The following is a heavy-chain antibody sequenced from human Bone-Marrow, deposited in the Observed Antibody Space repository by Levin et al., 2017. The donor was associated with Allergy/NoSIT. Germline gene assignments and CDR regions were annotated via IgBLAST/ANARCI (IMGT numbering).Heavy chain of an antibody. Sequence: SCTVSDDSISSYYWSWIRQPPGKGLEWIGYIYNSGSTNYSPSLKSRVTISLDTSKNQFSLNLASVTTADTAVYYCARARGYLVFDYWGQGARVTVSS. CDR3: ARARGYLVFDY. J-gene: IGHJ4*02. CDR1: DDSISSYY. CDR2: IYNSGST. D-gene: IGHD5-12*01. V-gene: IGHV4-59*01.